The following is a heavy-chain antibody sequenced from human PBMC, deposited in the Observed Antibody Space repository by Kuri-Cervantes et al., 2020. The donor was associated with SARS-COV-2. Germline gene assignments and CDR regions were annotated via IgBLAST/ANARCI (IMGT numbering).Heavy chain of an antibody. Sequence: GGSLRLSFAASGFTFSSYGMHWVRQAPGKGLEWVAVISYDGSNKYYADSVKGRFTISSDNSKNTLYLQMNSLRAEDTAVYYCAKARYRSFSNSISDYWGQGTLVTVSS. V-gene: IGHV3-30*18. CDR2: ISYDGSNK. J-gene: IGHJ4*02. CDR3: AKARYRSFSNSISDY. D-gene: IGHD3-3*02. CDR1: GFTFSSYG.